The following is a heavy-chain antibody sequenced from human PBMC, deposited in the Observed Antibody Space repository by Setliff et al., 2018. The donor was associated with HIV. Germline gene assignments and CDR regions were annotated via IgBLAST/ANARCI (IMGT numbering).Heavy chain of an antibody. CDR1: GFPFSGSA. D-gene: IGHD3-22*01. Sequence: PGGSLRLSCAASGFPFSGSAIHWVRRASGKGLEWVGRIKTQPSNYATAHGASMEGRFTISRDDSKSTAYLQMNSLKIEDTAVYYCASQDNSAWHYWGQVTLVTVSS. CDR3: ASQDNSAWHY. CDR2: IKTQPSNYAT. J-gene: IGHJ4*02. V-gene: IGHV3-73*01.